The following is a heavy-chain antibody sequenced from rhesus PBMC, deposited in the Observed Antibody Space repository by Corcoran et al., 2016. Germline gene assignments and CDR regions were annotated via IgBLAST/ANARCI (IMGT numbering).Heavy chain of an antibody. CDR1: GGSISDDYY. Sequence: QVQLQESGPGLVKPSETLSLTCAVYGGSISDDYYWSWIRQPPGKGLEWIGYFYGSVGGTNYNPSLKNRVTISIDTSKNQFSLKLSSVTAADTAVYYCARDLGSGSYFNHDAFDFWGQGLRVTVSS. J-gene: IGHJ3*01. V-gene: IGHV4-106*01. CDR2: FYGSVGGT. D-gene: IGHD3-16*01. CDR3: ARDLGSGSYFNHDAFDF.